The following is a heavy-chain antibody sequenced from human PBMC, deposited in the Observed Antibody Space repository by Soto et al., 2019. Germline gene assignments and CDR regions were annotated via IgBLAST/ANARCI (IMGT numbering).Heavy chain of an antibody. CDR2: ISGSGGST. CDR3: AKGKSYIYCSGATSYEGYFVS. CDR1: GFTFSSYA. Sequence: SGGSLRLSCAASGFTFSSYAMSWVRQAPGKGLEWVSAISGSGGSTYYADSVKGRFTISRDNSKNTLYLQMNSLRAEDTAVYYCAKGKSYIYCSGATSYEGYFVSRGHGTLVTVSP. V-gene: IGHV3-23*01. D-gene: IGHD2-15*01. J-gene: IGHJ4*01.